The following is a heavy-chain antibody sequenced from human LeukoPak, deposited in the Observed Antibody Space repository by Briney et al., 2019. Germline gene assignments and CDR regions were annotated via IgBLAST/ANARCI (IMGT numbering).Heavy chain of an antibody. D-gene: IGHD3-22*01. CDR2: IYHSGST. V-gene: IGHV4-38-2*01. CDR1: GYSISSGYY. J-gene: IGHJ3*02. CDR3: ARQSGENTYYYDSSGYRYHAFDI. Sequence: SETLSLTCAVSGYSISSGYYWGWIRQPPGKGLEWIASIYHSGSTSYNPSLKSRVTISVDTSKNQFSLKLSSVTAADTAVYYCARQSGENTYYYDSSGYRYHAFDIWGQGTMVTGSS.